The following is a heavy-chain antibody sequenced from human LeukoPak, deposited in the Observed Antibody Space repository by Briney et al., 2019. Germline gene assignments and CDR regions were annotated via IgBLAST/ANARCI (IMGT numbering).Heavy chain of an antibody. CDR3: ARVRYCSSTSCRGALDI. CDR1: GFTFSDHY. J-gene: IGHJ3*02. D-gene: IGHD2-2*01. V-gene: IGHV3-72*01. Sequence: HSGGSLRLSCAASGFTFSDHYMDWVRQAPGKGLEWVGRTRNKANSYTTEYAASVKGRFTISRDDSKNSLYLQMNSLKTEDTAVYYCARVRYCSSTSCRGALDIWGQGTMVTVSS. CDR2: TRNKANSYTT.